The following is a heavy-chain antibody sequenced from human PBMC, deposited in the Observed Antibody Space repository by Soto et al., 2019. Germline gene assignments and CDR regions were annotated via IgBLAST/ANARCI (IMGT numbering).Heavy chain of an antibody. CDR2: ISGSGGST. CDR3: ATTTRTTPPHYYYGMDV. D-gene: IGHD2-15*01. J-gene: IGHJ6*02. V-gene: IGHV3-23*01. Sequence: PGGSLRLSCAASGFTFSSYAMSWVRQAPGKGLEWVSAISGSGGSTYYADSVKGRFTISRDNSKNTLYLQMNSLRAEDTAVYYCATTTRTTPPHYYYGMDVWGQGTTVTVSS. CDR1: GFTFSSYA.